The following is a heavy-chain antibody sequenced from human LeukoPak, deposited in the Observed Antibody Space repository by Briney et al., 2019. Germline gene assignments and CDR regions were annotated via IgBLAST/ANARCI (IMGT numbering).Heavy chain of an antibody. V-gene: IGHV3-21*01. Sequence: GGSLRLSCEASGFTFSSYSMNWVRQAPGKGLEWVSSISSSSGYTYYADSVKGRFTISRDTAKNSLYMQMNRLRAEDTAVYYCAKDMGPYRGSYGGFDYWGEGNLVTVSS. J-gene: IGHJ4*02. D-gene: IGHD1-26*01. CDR2: ISSSSGYT. CDR3: AKDMGPYRGSYGGFDY. CDR1: GFTFSSYS.